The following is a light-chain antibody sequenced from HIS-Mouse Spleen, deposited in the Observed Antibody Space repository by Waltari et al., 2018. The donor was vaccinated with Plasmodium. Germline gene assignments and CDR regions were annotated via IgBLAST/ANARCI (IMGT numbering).Light chain of an antibody. CDR1: QNVRSD. Sequence: EIVMTQSPATLFVSPGVTATLSCRASQNVRSDLAWYQQKPGQAPRLLIYGASTRATGIPARFSGSGSGTEFTLTISSLQSEDFAVYYCQQYNNWSFTFGPGTKVDIK. CDR2: GAS. J-gene: IGKJ3*01. CDR3: QQYNNWSFT. V-gene: IGKV3-15*01.